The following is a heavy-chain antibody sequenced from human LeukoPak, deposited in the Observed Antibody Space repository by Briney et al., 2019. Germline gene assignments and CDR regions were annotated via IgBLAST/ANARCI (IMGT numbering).Heavy chain of an antibody. V-gene: IGHV1-69*13. CDR1: GGTVSGYV. D-gene: IGHD2-2*01. Sequence: ASVKVSCKASGGTVSGYVISWVRQAPGHGLEWRGGSIPFVGTGNYPQKLPRRGAITADEYTTTAYMEMSRLRSEETAVYYCARASRGAFGPLHYYIDIWGNGTAVTISS. CDR2: SIPFVGTG. J-gene: IGHJ6*03. CDR3: ARASRGAFGPLHYYIDI.